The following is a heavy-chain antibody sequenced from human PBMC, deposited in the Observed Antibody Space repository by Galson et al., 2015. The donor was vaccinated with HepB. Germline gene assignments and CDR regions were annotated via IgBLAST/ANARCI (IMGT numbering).Heavy chain of an antibody. J-gene: IGHJ5*02. CDR1: GGSISSSSYY. V-gene: IGHV4-39*01. CDR3: ARQVTMVQDLGFDP. CDR2: IYYSGST. Sequence: QVQLQESGPGLVKPSETLSLTCTVSGGSISSSSYYWGWIRQPPGKGLEWIGSIYYSGSTYYNPSLKSRVTISVDTSKNQFSLKLSSVTAADTTVYYCARQVTMVQDLGFDPWGQGTLVAVSS. D-gene: IGHD3-10*01.